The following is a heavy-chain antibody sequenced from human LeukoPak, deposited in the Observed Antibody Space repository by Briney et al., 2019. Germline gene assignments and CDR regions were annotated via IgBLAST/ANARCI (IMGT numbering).Heavy chain of an antibody. Sequence: PGGSLRLSCAASGFTFSSYAMHWVRQAPGKGLEWVAVISYDGSNKYYADSVKGRFTISRDNSKNTLYLQMNSLRAEDTAVYYCASLRAYCSSTSCYDYWGQGTLVTVSS. J-gene: IGHJ4*02. CDR3: ASLRAYCSSTSCYDY. CDR1: GFTFSSYA. CDR2: ISYDGSNK. V-gene: IGHV3-30-3*01. D-gene: IGHD2-2*01.